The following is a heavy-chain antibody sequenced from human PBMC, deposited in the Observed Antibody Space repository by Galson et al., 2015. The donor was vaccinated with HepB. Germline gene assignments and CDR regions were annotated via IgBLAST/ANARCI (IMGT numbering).Heavy chain of an antibody. CDR2: VTGSGDRT. D-gene: IGHD6-6*01. V-gene: IGHV3-23*01. CDR1: GFRFNSYA. Sequence: SLRLSCAASGFRFNSYAMTWVRQAPGKGLEWVSGVTGSGDRTYYADFVKDRFTISRDNSKNNLFLQVNSLRVEDTAVYYCAKGAYLSSAYRYGMDLWGHGTTVIVSS. J-gene: IGHJ6*02. CDR3: AKGAYLSSAYRYGMDL.